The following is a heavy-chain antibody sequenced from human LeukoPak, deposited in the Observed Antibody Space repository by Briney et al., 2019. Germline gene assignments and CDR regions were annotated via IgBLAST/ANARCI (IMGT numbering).Heavy chain of an antibody. J-gene: IGHJ4*02. V-gene: IGHV3-64D*06. D-gene: IGHD3-10*01. CDR1: GLTFSSYA. CDR3: VKSYYYGSGSFFDY. CDR2: ISSNGGST. Sequence: GGSLRLSCSASGLTFSSYAMHWVRQAPGKGLEYVSAISSNGGSTYYADSVKGRFTISRDNSKNTLYLQMSSLRAEDTAVYYCVKSYYYGSGSFFDYWGQGTLVTVSS.